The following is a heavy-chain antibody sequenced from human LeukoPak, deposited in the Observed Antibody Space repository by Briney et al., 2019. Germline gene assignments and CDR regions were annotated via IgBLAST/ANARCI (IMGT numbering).Heavy chain of an antibody. V-gene: IGHV4-39*01. CDR3: ARHVRAARPEYFQH. D-gene: IGHD6-6*01. Sequence: PSETLSLTCTVSGGSISSSGYYWGCIRQPPGKGLEWIGSIYYSGSTYYNPSLKSRVTISVDTSKNQFSLKLSSVTAADTAVYYCARHVRAARPEYFQHWGQGTLVTVSS. CDR2: IYYSGST. J-gene: IGHJ1*01. CDR1: GGSISSSGYY.